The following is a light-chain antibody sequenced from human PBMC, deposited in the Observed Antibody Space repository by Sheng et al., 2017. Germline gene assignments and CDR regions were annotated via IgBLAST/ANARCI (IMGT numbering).Light chain of an antibody. J-gene: IGKJ4*01. CDR3: QQRSNWA. V-gene: IGKV3D-11*01. CDR2: DAS. Sequence: IVLTQSPATLSLSPGERATLSCRASQGVSSYLAWYQQKPGQAPRLLIYDASNRATGIPARFSGSGPGTDFTLTISSLEPEDFAVYYCQQRSNWAFGGGTKVEDQT. CDR1: QGVSSY.